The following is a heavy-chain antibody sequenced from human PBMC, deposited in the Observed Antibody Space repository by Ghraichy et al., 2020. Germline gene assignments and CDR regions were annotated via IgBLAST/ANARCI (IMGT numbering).Heavy chain of an antibody. J-gene: IGHJ4*02. CDR3: ARQGGRGIDY. V-gene: IGHV4-39*01. CDR1: GGSISSSSYY. D-gene: IGHD1-1*01. CDR2: IYYSGST. Sequence: SETLSLTCTVSGGSISSSSYYWGWIRQPPGKGLEWIGSIYYSGSTYYNPSLKSRVTISVDTSKNQFSLKLSSVTAADTAVYYCARQGGRGIDYWGQGTLVTVSS.